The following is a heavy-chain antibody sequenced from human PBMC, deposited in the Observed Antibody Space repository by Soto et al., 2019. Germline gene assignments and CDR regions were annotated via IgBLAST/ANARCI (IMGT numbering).Heavy chain of an antibody. J-gene: IGHJ4*02. CDR3: AIERIDGYQHYFDY. D-gene: IGHD2-2*01. V-gene: IGHV4-59*01. CDR2: IYYSGST. Sequence: QVQLQESGPGLVKPSETLSLMCTVSGGSISSYYWSWIRQPPGKGLEWIGYIYYSGSTNYNPSLTSRVTISVDTSKNQFSLKLSSVTAADTAVYYCAIERIDGYQHYFDYWGQGTLVTVSS. CDR1: GGSISSYY.